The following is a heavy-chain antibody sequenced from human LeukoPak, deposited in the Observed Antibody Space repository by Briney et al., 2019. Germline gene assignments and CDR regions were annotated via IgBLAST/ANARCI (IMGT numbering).Heavy chain of an antibody. J-gene: IGHJ4*02. CDR2: ISYDGSNK. V-gene: IGHV3-30*18. D-gene: IGHD4-17*01. CDR3: AKQTDYGAFDY. Sequence: PGRSLRVSCAASGFTFSSYGMHWVRQAPGKGLEWVAVISYDGSNKYYAESVKGRFTISRDNSKNTLYLQMNSLRAEDTAVYYCAKQTDYGAFDYWGQGTLVTVSS. CDR1: GFTFSSYG.